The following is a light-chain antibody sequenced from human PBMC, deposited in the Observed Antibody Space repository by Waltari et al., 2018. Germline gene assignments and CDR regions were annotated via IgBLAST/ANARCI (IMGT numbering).Light chain of an antibody. J-gene: IGKJ1*01. CDR1: QSVSRT. Sequence: DIVLTQSPGTVSLSPGESATLSCRASQSVSRTLAWYQQKPGQAPKLLIYGASIRATGIPDRFTGSGSGTDFSLTISSLEPEDFAIYFCQHYVRLPATFGQGTKGEIK. V-gene: IGKV3-20*01. CDR2: GAS. CDR3: QHYVRLPAT.